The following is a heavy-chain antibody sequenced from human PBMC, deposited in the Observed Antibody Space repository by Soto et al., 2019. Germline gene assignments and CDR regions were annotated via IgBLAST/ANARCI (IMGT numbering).Heavy chain of an antibody. CDR1: GFTISSYG. J-gene: IGHJ6*02. CDR3: AKDREGYCISTSCYPSYYYYGMDV. V-gene: IGHV3-30*18. D-gene: IGHD2-2*01. Sequence: QVQLVESGGGVVQPGRSLRLSCAASGFTISSYGMHWVRQAPGKGLEWVAVISYDGSNKYYADSVKGRFTISRDNSKNTLYLQMNSLRAEDTAVYYCAKDREGYCISTSCYPSYYYYGMDVWGQGTTVTVSS. CDR2: ISYDGSNK.